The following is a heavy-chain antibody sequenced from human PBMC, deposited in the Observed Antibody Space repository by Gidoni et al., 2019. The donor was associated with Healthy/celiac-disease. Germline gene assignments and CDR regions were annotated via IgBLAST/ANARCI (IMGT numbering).Heavy chain of an antibody. J-gene: IGHJ4*02. CDR1: GYSFTSCG. Sequence: QVQLVQSGAEVKKPGGSVQVCCKASGYSFTSCGISWVRQAPGQGLEWMGWISAYNGNTNYAQKLQGRVTMTTDTSTSTAYMELRSLRSDDTAVYYCARDLGHDYGDYGDYWGQGTLVTVSS. CDR3: ARDLGHDYGDYGDY. V-gene: IGHV1-18*01. D-gene: IGHD4-17*01. CDR2: ISAYNGNT.